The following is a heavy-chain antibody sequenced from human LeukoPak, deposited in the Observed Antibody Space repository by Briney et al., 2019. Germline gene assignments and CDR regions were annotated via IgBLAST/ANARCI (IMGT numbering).Heavy chain of an antibody. V-gene: IGHV3-30*02. CDR2: IQNDGNDK. Sequence: GGSLRRSCAASGLTFSTYGMHWVRQAPGKGLEWVAFIQNDGNDKYYADSVKGRFTISKDNSKNTVDLQMNGLRAEDTAVYYCARAVTWIDPWGQGTLVIVYS. J-gene: IGHJ5*02. CDR1: GLTFSTYG. CDR3: ARAVTWIDP.